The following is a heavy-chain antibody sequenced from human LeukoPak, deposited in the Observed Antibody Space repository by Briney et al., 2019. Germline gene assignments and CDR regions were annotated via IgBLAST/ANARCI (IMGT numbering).Heavy chain of an antibody. D-gene: IGHD5-24*01. Sequence: GGSLRLSCAASGFTFSSFGMNWVRQAPGKGLEWVSFISTSSSYIYYADSVKGRFTISRDNAKNTLYLQMNSLRAEDTAVYYCAKDGYNFLDYWGQGTLVTVSS. V-gene: IGHV3-21*01. CDR2: ISTSSSYI. J-gene: IGHJ4*02. CDR1: GFTFSSFG. CDR3: AKDGYNFLDY.